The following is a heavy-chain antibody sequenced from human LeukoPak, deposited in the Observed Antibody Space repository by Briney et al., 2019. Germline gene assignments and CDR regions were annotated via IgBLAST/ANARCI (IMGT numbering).Heavy chain of an antibody. CDR3: AKDRNLVGATPLG. D-gene: IGHD1-26*01. CDR1: EFTFSNAW. V-gene: IGHV3-23*01. CDR2: ISGSGGST. Sequence: PGGSLRLSCAASEFTFSNAWMNWVRQAPGKGLEWVSAISGSGGSTYYADSVKGRFTISRDNSKNTLYLQMNSLRAEDTAVYYCAKDRNLVGATPLGWGQGTLVTVSS. J-gene: IGHJ4*02.